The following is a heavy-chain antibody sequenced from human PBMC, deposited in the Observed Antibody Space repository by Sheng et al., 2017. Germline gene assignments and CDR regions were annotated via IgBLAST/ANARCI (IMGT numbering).Heavy chain of an antibody. V-gene: IGHV1-69*08. CDR2: IIPILGIA. D-gene: IGHD4-17*01. CDR3: ARDIDYGDENWFDP. CDR1: GGTFSSYT. J-gene: IGHJ5*02. Sequence: QVQLVQSGAEVKKPGSSVKVSCKASGGTFSSYTISWVRQAPGQGLEWMGRIIPILGIANYAQKFQGRVTITADKSTSTAYMELSSLRSEDTAVYYCARDIDYGDENWFDPWGQGTLVTVSS.